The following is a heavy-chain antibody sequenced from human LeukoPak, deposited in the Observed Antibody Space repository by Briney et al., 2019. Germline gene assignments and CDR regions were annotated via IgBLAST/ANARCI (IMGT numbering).Heavy chain of an antibody. CDR2: ISSSSIYI. V-gene: IGHV3-21*04. D-gene: IGHD1-26*01. CDR1: GFTFSSYS. CDR3: AKGSHFDY. J-gene: IGHJ4*02. Sequence: GGSLRLSCAASGFTFSSYSMNWVRQAPGKGLEWVSSISSSSIYIFYADSVKGRFTISRDNAKNSLYLQMNSLRAEDTAVYYCAKGSHFDYWGQGTLVTVSS.